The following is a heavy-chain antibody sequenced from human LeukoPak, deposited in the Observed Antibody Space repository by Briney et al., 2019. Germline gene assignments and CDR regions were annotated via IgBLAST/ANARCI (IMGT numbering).Heavy chain of an antibody. CDR1: GFAFSSHD. CDR3: LRSLCGNGICHHAFVM. V-gene: IGHV3-13*01. CDR2: IGVAGDT. J-gene: IGHJ3*02. D-gene: IGHD3-9*01. Sequence: GGSLRLSCSASGFAFSSHDMHWVRQLAGEGLEWVSTIGVAGDTYYPGSAEGRFTISRENGKNSLYLQMNSLRAGDTALYYCLRSLCGNGICHHAFVMWGQGTMVTVSS.